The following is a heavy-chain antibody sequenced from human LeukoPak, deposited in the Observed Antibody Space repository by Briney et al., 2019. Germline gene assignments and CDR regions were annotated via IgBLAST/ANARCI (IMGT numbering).Heavy chain of an antibody. CDR1: GFAFSSYA. V-gene: IGHV3-23*01. Sequence: GGSLRLSCVASGFAFSSYAMSWVRQAPGKGLEWVSAIRESGGSTHYADSVKGRFTISRDNSKNTLYLQMDSLRAEDTAVYYCAKTKPYGTTWYGGIDWGQGALVTVSS. D-gene: IGHD6-13*01. CDR2: IRESGGST. CDR3: AKTKPYGTTWYGGID. J-gene: IGHJ4*02.